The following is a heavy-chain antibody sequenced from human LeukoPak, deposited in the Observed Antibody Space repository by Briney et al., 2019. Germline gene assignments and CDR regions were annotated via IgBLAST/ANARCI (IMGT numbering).Heavy chain of an antibody. CDR1: GFTFSNHG. CDR3: ARDRAVRYFDY. J-gene: IGHJ4*02. D-gene: IGHD3-16*02. Sequence: PGGSLRLSCAASGFTFSNHGMHWVRQAPGKGLEWVALIWYDGTKKYYADSVKGRLTISRDNSKNTLYLEMNSLRAEDTAVYYCARDRAVRYFDYWDQGTLVTVSS. CDR2: IWYDGTKK. V-gene: IGHV3-33*01.